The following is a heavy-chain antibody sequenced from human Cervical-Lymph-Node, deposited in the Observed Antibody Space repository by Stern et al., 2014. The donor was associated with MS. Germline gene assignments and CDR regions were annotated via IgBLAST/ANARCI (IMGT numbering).Heavy chain of an antibody. CDR1: EYTHNNYL. CDR2: INPSGAT. V-gene: IGHV1-46*02. D-gene: IGHD2-15*01. Sequence: QMQLVQSGSEVKKPGASVKVSCKASEYTHNNYLIHWVRQAPGQRPERMGVINPSGATNYAQKVQDRVTMTTDASTSTFYMELSRLRSEDTAVYYCAVRYCSGGRCYSVPDVWGQGTTVIVSS. CDR3: AVRYCSGGRCYSVPDV. J-gene: IGHJ6*02.